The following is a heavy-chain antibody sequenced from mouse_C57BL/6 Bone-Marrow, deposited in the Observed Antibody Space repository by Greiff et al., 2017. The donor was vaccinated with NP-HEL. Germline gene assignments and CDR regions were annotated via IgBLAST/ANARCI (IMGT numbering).Heavy chain of an antibody. CDR1: GFTFSSYG. CDR2: ISSGGSYT. CDR3: ALTAQAPYYAMDY. Sequence: EVMLVESGGDLVKPGGSLKLSCAASGFTFSSYGMSWVRQTPDKRLEWVATISSGGSYTYYPDSVKGRFTISRDNAKNTLYLQMSSLKSEDTAMYYCALTAQAPYYAMDYWGQGTSVTVSS. D-gene: IGHD3-2*02. V-gene: IGHV5-6*02. J-gene: IGHJ4*01.